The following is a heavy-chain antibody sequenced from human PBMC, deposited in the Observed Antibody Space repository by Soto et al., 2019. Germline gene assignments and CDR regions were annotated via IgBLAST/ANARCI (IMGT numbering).Heavy chain of an antibody. CDR3: ARQSSGWYNWFDP. Sequence: QLQLQESGPGLVKPSETLSLTCSVSGGSISSSSYYWGWIRQPPGKGLEWIGSLYYSGSIYYNPSLKGRVTISVDTSKNQFSRKLSSVTAAETAVYYCARQSSGWYNWFDPWGQGTLVTVSS. CDR1: GGSISSSSYY. V-gene: IGHV4-39*01. D-gene: IGHD6-19*01. CDR2: LYYSGSI. J-gene: IGHJ5*02.